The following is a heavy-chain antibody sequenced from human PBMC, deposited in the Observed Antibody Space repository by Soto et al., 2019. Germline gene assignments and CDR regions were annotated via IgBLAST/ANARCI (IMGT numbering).Heavy chain of an antibody. J-gene: IGHJ4*02. Sequence: PSETLSLTCTVSGGSISSYYWSWIRQPPGKGLEWIGYIYYSGSTNYNPSLKSRVTISVDTSKNQFSLKLSSVTAADTAVYYCARVVGATGYYFDYRGQGTLVTVSS. CDR3: ARVVGATGYYFDY. V-gene: IGHV4-59*01. CDR2: IYYSGST. D-gene: IGHD1-26*01. CDR1: GGSISSYY.